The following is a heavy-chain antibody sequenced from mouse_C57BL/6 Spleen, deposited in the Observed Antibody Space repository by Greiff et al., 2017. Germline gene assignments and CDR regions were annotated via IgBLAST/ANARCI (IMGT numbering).Heavy chain of an antibody. V-gene: IGHV7-3*01. J-gene: IGHJ4*01. CDR3: AREGGAMDY. Sequence: EVQLQEPGGGLVQPGGSLSLSCAASGSTFTDYYMSWVRQPPGTALEWLGFIRNKANGYTTEYSASVKGRFTISRDNSQSILYLQMNALRAEDSATYYCAREGGAMDYWGQGTSVTVSS. CDR2: IRNKANGYTT. CDR1: GSTFTDYY.